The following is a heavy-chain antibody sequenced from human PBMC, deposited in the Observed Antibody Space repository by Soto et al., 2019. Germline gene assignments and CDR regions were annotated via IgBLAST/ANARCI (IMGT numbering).Heavy chain of an antibody. Sequence: GGSLRLSCAASGFTFSSYAMSWVRQAPGKGLEWVSAISGSGGSTYYADSVKGRFTISRDNSKNTLYLQMNSLRAEDTAVYYCAKAGPVYYYDSSGYPLIDYWGQGTLVTVS. CDR3: AKAGPVYYYDSSGYPLIDY. J-gene: IGHJ4*02. V-gene: IGHV3-23*01. CDR2: ISGSGGST. D-gene: IGHD3-22*01. CDR1: GFTFSSYA.